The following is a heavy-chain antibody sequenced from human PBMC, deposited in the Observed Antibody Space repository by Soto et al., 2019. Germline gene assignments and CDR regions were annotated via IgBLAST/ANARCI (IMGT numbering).Heavy chain of an antibody. CDR2: IYYTGAT. D-gene: IGHD6-25*01. J-gene: IGHJ4*02. Sequence: QVQLQESGPGLVESSGTLSLTCEVSSGSISSGNWWSWVRQPPGKGLEWIGEIYYTGATNYNPSLTSRVTMTIDKSKDQFSLNLRSAPAADTAVYYCARVFSSGSGWMYYFDFWGQGILVSVSS. V-gene: IGHV4-4*02. CDR3: ARVFSSGSGWMYYFDF. CDR1: SGSISSGNW.